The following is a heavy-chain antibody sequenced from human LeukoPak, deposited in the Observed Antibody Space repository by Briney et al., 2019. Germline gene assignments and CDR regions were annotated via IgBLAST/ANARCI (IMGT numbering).Heavy chain of an antibody. V-gene: IGHV4-61*02. J-gene: IGHJ5*02. Sequence: SETLSLTCTVSGGSINSGNYYWSWMRQPAGKALEWIGRIYSSGKTNYNPSLKSRVTISVDTSRNQFSLTLSSVTAADTALYYCARGVDSGKYQYKGFDPWGQGTQVTVSS. CDR1: GGSINSGNYY. CDR3: ARGVDSGKYQYKGFDP. CDR2: IYSSGKT. D-gene: IGHD1-26*01.